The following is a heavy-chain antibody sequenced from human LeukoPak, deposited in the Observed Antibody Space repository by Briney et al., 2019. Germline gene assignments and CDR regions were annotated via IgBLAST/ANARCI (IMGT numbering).Heavy chain of an antibody. J-gene: IGHJ4*02. V-gene: IGHV3-21*01. CDR2: ISSSSSSYI. Sequence: GGSLRLSCAASGFTFSSYSMNWVRQAPGKGLEWVSSISSSSSSYIYYADSVKGRFTISRDNAKNSLYLQMNSLRAEDTAVYYCARAFDIVVVVAATGPTDYWGQGTLVTVSS. D-gene: IGHD2-15*01. CDR1: GFTFSSYS. CDR3: ARAFDIVVVVAATGPTDY.